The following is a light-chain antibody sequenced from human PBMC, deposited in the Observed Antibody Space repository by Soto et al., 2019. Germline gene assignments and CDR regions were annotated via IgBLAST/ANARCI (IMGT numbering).Light chain of an antibody. J-gene: IGKJ4*01. Sequence: EIQVTQSPSTLWASIGERVTVTCRASQSITTFLAWYQQKPGKAPQILIYDASKLEPGVPSRLSGGGSVTAFPLTFTSLQPDDFATYYCQQYRTYPLTFGGGT. V-gene: IGKV1-5*01. CDR3: QQYRTYPLT. CDR1: QSITTF. CDR2: DAS.